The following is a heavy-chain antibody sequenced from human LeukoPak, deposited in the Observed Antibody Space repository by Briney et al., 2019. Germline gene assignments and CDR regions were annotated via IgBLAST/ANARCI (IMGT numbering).Heavy chain of an antibody. CDR1: GGSISSYY. CDR3: ARGRVRDGFFAYYDS. CDR2: IYYSGST. J-gene: IGHJ4*02. Sequence: TSETLSLTCTVSGGSISSYYWSWIRQSPGKGLEWIGYIYYSGSTSYNPSLKSGVTISVDSIKNQFPLRLTSVTAADTAVYYCARGRVRDGFFAYYDSWGQGTLVTVSS. V-gene: IGHV4-59*01. D-gene: IGHD5-24*01.